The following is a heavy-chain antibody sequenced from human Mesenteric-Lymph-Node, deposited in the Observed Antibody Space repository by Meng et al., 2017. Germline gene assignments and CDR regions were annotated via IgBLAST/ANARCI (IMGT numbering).Heavy chain of an antibody. D-gene: IGHD2-21*01. CDR3: ADQYCGAGRCNSGRFPLDY. J-gene: IGHJ4*02. Sequence: GESLKISCEASGFTFRNYGLHWVRQAPGKGLEWVSAISSSGGSTYYADSVKGRFTISRDNSKNALYLQMNSLGAEDTAVYYCADQYCGAGRCNSGRFPLDYWGQGTLVTVSS. CDR1: GFTFRNYG. V-gene: IGHV3-23*01. CDR2: ISSSGGST.